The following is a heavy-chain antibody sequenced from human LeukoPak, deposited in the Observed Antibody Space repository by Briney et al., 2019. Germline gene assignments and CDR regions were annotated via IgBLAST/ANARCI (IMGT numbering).Heavy chain of an antibody. D-gene: IGHD4-17*01. V-gene: IGHV4-4*07. Sequence: PSETLSLTCSVSGASIRSYSWSWLRQPAGKGLEWIGRIHTSASTEYNPSLKNRVTMSVDTSKNQFSLKLNSVTAADTAVYFCARDGEYSDDAFDIWGQGTLVTVSS. CDR3: ARDGEYSDDAFDI. CDR1: GASIRSYS. CDR2: IHTSAST. J-gene: IGHJ3*02.